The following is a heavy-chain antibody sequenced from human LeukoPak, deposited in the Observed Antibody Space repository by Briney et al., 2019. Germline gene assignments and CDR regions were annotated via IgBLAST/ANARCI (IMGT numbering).Heavy chain of an antibody. V-gene: IGHV1-24*01. CDR1: GYTLTELS. D-gene: IGHD2-15*01. CDR3: ATARYCSGGSCSHWLDP. J-gene: IGHJ5*02. CDR2: FDPEDGET. Sequence: SVKVSCKLSGYTLTELSMHWLRQAPGKALEWMGGFDPEDGETIYAQKFQGRVTMTEDTSTDTAYMELSSLRSEDTAVYYCATARYCSGGSCSHWLDPWGQGTLVTVSS.